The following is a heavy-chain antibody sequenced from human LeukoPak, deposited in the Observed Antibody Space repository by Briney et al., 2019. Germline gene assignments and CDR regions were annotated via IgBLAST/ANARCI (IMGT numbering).Heavy chain of an antibody. V-gene: IGHV4-34*01. CDR3: APIFGDYSDFDY. CDR2: ITHSGST. Sequence: PSETLSLTCAVYGGSFSSYYWSWIRQPPGKGLEWIGEITHSGSTNYNPSLTSRVTISVDTSKNQFSLRLSSVTAADTAVYYCAPIFGDYSDFDYWGQGTLVTVSS. J-gene: IGHJ4*01. D-gene: IGHD4-17*01. CDR1: GGSFSSYY.